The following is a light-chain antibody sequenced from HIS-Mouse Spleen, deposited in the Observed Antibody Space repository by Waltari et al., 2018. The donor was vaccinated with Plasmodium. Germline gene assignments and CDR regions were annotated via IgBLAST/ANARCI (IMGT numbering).Light chain of an antibody. CDR3: QAWDSSTVV. J-gene: IGLJ2*01. Sequence: SYELTQPPSVSVSPGQTASITSSGVKLGDKYHCCYPQKPGQSPVLVIYQDSKRPSGIPERFSGSNSGNTATLTISGTQAMDEADYYCQAWDSSTVVFGGGTKLTVL. V-gene: IGLV3-1*01. CDR1: KLGDKY. CDR2: QDS.